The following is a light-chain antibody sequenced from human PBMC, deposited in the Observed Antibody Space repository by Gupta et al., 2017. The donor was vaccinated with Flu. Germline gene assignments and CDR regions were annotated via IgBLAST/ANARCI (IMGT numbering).Light chain of an antibody. J-gene: IGLJ3*02. Sequence: QSALTQPASVSGSPGQSLTISCTGTSSDVGSYNLVSWYHQHPGKAHKLMIYEGSKRPSGVANRFSGSKSGNTASLTISGRKAEDEADYYCCSYAGSSTLVFGGGTKLTVL. CDR2: EGS. V-gene: IGLV2-23*01. CDR1: SSDVGSYNL. CDR3: CSYAGSSTLV.